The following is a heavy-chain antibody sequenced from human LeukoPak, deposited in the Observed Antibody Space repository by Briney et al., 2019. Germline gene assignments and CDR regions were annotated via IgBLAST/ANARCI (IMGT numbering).Heavy chain of an antibody. Sequence: PSETLSLTCTVSGGSISSSSYYWGWIRQPPGKGLEWIGSIYYSGSTFYNPSLKSRVTISVDTSKNQFSLKLSSVTAADTAVYYCARDFRDFWSGSVSWFDPWGQGTLVTVSS. D-gene: IGHD3-3*01. J-gene: IGHJ5*02. V-gene: IGHV4-39*07. CDR1: GGSISSSSYY. CDR2: IYYSGST. CDR3: ARDFRDFWSGSVSWFDP.